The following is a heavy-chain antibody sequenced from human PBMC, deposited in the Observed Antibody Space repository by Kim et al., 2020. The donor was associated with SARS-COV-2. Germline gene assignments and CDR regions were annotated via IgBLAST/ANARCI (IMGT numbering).Heavy chain of an antibody. CDR1: GFTISSYL. Sequence: VGSLRLFCAASGFTISSYLMSWVRQAPGKGLEWVANINEDGSQKDYVDSVKGRFTISRDNAKNSLFLQMSSLRAEDTAVYYCARDTSWGQGTLVTVSS. V-gene: IGHV3-7*01. CDR2: INEDGSQK. J-gene: IGHJ4*02. D-gene: IGHD1-1*01. CDR3: ARDTS.